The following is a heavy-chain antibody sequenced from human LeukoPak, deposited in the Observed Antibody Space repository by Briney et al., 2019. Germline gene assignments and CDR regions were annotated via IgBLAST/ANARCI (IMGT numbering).Heavy chain of an antibody. V-gene: IGHV3-74*01. CDR2: INNDGSRT. J-gene: IGHJ3*02. CDR3: AKVVPLYGSGRESGAFDI. D-gene: IGHD3-10*01. Sequence: PGGSLRLSCVASEFTFSKYWMHWVRQARGKGLVSVSRINNDGSRTTYADSVKGRFTISRDNSKNTLYLQMNSLRAEDTAVYYCAKVVPLYGSGRESGAFDIWGQGTMVTVSS. CDR1: EFTFSKYW.